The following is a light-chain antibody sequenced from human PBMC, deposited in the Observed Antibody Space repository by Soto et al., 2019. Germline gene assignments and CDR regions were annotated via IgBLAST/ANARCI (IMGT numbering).Light chain of an antibody. CDR1: QSIRNY. CDR3: QQTYRTPRT. Sequence: DIQMTPSPSSLSASVGDRVTITCRASQSIRNYLNWYQQRPGKAPKLLIYATSSLRSGVPSRFSGSGSGTDFTLTISSLQPEDFAIYYCQQTYRTPRTFGQGTKVDIK. CDR2: ATS. V-gene: IGKV1-39*01. J-gene: IGKJ1*01.